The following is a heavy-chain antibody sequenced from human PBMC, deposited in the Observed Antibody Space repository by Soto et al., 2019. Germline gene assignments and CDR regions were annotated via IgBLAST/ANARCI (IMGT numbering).Heavy chain of an antibody. V-gene: IGHV3-11*03. Sequence: GGSLRLSCAASGFTFSDCYMSWIRQAPGKGLEWVSYISSSSSYTNYADSVKGRFTVSLDTSKNQFSLKLNSVTAADTAVYYCVRRYGYSFDYWGQGTLVTVSS. CDR3: VRRYGYSFDY. D-gene: IGHD1-1*01. CDR1: GFTFSDCY. J-gene: IGHJ4*02. CDR2: ISSSSSYT.